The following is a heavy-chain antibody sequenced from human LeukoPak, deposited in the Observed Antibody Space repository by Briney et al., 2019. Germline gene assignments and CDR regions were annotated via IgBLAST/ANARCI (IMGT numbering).Heavy chain of an antibody. V-gene: IGHV3-48*04. D-gene: IGHD3-16*02. CDR2: VSTSGEST. CDR3: AVRFDY. CDR1: GFTFSNYN. J-gene: IGHJ4*02. Sequence: GGSLRLSCAASGFTFSNYNMNWVRQAPGKGLEWVSEVSTSGESTYYADSVKGRFTISRDNAKKSLYLQMNSLRVEDTAVYYCAVRFDYLGQGILVTVSS.